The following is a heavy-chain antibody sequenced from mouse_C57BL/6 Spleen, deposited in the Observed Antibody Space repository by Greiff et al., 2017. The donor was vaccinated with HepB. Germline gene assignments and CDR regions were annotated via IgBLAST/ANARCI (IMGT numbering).Heavy chain of an antibody. D-gene: IGHD1-1*01. V-gene: IGHV14-4*01. J-gene: IGHJ1*03. Sequence: VQLKQSGAELVRPGASVKLSCTASGFNIKDDYMHWVKQRPEQGLEWIGWIDPENGDTEYASKFQGKATITADTSSNTAYLQLSSLTSEDTAVYYCTTSAYYGSRDWYFDVWGTGTTVTVSS. CDR2: IDPENGDT. CDR3: TTSAYYGSRDWYFDV. CDR1: GFNIKDDY.